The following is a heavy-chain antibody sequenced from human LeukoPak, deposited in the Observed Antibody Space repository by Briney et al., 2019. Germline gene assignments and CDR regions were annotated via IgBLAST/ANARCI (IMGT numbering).Heavy chain of an antibody. D-gene: IGHD3-3*01. CDR2: INSDGSST. J-gene: IGHJ4*02. Sequence: PEGSLRLSCAASGFTFSSYWMHWVRQAPGKGLVWVSRINSDGSSTSYADSVKGRFTISRDNVKNSLYLQMNSLRAEDTGVYYCARDGYEFWSGYYHGAYFDHWGQGTLVTVSS. CDR3: ARDGYEFWSGYYHGAYFDH. V-gene: IGHV3-74*01. CDR1: GFTFSSYW.